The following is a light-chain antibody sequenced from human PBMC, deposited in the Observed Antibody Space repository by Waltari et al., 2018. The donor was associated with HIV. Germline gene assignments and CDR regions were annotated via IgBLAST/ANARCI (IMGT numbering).Light chain of an antibody. J-gene: IGLJ3*02. CDR3: QSYDSSLSGWTV. CDR1: SSHIRAGYD. V-gene: IGLV1-40*01. CDR2: ANT. Sequence: QSVPTQPPSVPGAPGQGVTIPCTGRSSHIRAGYDLPCYQHLPGTAPKPLIFANTNRLSGVPDRVSGSKFGTSASLAITGLLAEDEADYYCQSYDSSLSGWTVFGGGTKLTVL.